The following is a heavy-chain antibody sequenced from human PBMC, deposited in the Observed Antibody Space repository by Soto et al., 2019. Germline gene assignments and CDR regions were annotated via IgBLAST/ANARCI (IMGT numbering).Heavy chain of an antibody. Sequence: SETLSLTCAVSGGSISSSNWWSWVRQPPGKGLEWIGEIYHSGSTNYNPSLKSRVTISVEKSKNQFSLKLSSVTAAGTAVYYCARVYCDSSGYYYVRYALDIWGQGNMLTV. V-gene: IGHV4-4*02. CDR3: ARVYCDSSGYYYVRYALDI. CDR1: GGSISSSNW. CDR2: IYHSGST. D-gene: IGHD3-22*01. J-gene: IGHJ3*02.